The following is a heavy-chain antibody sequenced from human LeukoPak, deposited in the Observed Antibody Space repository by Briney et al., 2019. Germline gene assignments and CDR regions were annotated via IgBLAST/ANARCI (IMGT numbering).Heavy chain of an antibody. J-gene: IGHJ4*02. V-gene: IGHV3-30*18. D-gene: IGHD5-24*01. CDR2: ISYDGSNK. CDR3: AKDRRWLQSFDY. CDR1: GFTFSSYG. Sequence: PGGSLRLSCAASGFTFSSYGMHWVRQAPGKGREWVAVISYDGSNKYYADSVKGRFTISRDNSKNTLYLQMNSLRAEDTAVYYCAKDRRWLQSFDYWGQGTLVTVSS.